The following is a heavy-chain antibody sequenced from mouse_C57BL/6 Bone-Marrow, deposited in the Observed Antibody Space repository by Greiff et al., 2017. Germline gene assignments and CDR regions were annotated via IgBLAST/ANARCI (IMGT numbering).Heavy chain of an antibody. CDR2: IWSGGST. V-gene: IGHV2-2*01. Sequence: VKLMESGPGLVQPSQSLSITCTVSGFSLTSYGVHWVRQSPGKGLEWLGVIWSGGSTDYNAAFISRLSISKDNSKSQVFFKMNSLQADDTAIYYCARNDYDGRPYWYFDVWGTGTTVTVSS. CDR3: ARNDYDGRPYWYFDV. D-gene: IGHD2-4*01. CDR1: GFSLTSYG. J-gene: IGHJ1*03.